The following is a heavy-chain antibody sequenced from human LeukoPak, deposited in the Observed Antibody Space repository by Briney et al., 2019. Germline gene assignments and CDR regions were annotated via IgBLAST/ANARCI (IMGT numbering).Heavy chain of an antibody. V-gene: IGHV3-30-3*01. Sequence: SCKASGYTFTSYAMHWVRQAPGKGLEWVAVISYDGSNKYYADSVKGRFTISRDNSKNTLYLQMNSLRAEDTAVYYCAAPVHSSGWYRLDYWGQGTLVTVSS. CDR3: AAPVHSSGWYRLDY. D-gene: IGHD6-19*01. CDR1: GYTFTSYA. CDR2: ISYDGSNK. J-gene: IGHJ4*02.